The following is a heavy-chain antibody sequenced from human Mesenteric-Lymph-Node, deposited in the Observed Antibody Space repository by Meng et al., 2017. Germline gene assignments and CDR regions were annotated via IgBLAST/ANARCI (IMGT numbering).Heavy chain of an antibody. CDR1: GFTFSSYA. J-gene: IGHJ4*02. V-gene: IGHV3-23*01. Sequence: GRSLKISCAASGFTFSSYAMSWVRQAPGKGLEWVSAISGSGDSTNNADSVKGRFTIFRDNSKNTLYLQMNSLRAEDTAVYYCAKAPYAATRGVWYFDCWGQGTLVTVSS. CDR3: AKAPYAATRGVWYFDC. CDR2: ISGSGDST. D-gene: IGHD1-26*01.